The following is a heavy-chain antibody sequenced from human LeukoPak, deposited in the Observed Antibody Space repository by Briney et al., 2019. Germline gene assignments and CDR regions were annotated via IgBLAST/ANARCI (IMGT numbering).Heavy chain of an antibody. Sequence: GGSLRLSCAVSGFDLNSYAMHWVRQAPGKGLEWVAVIRHDEANSFYADSVQGRFTISRDTSKKLLYLQMNSLRVEDTAVYYCAKEYTPSSPLGELDSWGQGTLVTVSS. CDR1: GFDLNSYA. D-gene: IGHD6-6*01. V-gene: IGHV3-30*02. J-gene: IGHJ4*02. CDR3: AKEYTPSSPLGELDS. CDR2: IRHDEANS.